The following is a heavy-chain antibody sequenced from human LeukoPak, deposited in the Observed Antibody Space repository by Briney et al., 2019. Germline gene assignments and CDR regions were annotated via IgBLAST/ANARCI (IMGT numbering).Heavy chain of an antibody. V-gene: IGHV3-9*01. Sequence: QLGRSLRLSCAASGFNFDDYAMHWVRQAPGKGLEWVSGLSWNSDTIGYADSVKGRFTISRDNAKNSLYLQMNSLRAEDTALYYCAKVRSAYSSFGGFDYWGQGTLVTVSS. CDR1: GFNFDDYA. CDR3: AKVRSAYSSFGGFDY. J-gene: IGHJ4*02. D-gene: IGHD6-6*01. CDR2: LSWNSDTI.